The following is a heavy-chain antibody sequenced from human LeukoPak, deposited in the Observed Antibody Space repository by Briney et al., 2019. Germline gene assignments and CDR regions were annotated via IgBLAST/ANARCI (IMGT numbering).Heavy chain of an antibody. Sequence: SVRVSCKASGGNFKKYAIYWVRQAPGQGLEWLGGIIPVFGTPNYAQKFQGRVTITTDESTTTGYMELSSLKSEDTAVYYCARGGAEAVAGSLDFWGQGTLVTVSS. CDR1: GGNFKKYA. CDR3: ARGGAEAVAGSLDF. J-gene: IGHJ4*02. CDR2: IIPVFGTP. V-gene: IGHV1-69*05. D-gene: IGHD6-19*01.